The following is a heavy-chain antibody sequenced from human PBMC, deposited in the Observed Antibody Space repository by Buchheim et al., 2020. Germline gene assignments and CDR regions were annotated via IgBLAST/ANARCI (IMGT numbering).Heavy chain of an antibody. CDR3: ARDASGTSRMDV. D-gene: IGHD3-10*01. CDR1: GFIFSRNG. J-gene: IGHJ6*02. Sequence: EVQLVESGGGLVKPGGSLRLSCAASGFIFSRNGVNWVRQAPGKGLEWVSCISSSSSYKYYADSVKGRFTNSRDNAKNSLYLHMNNLRVEDTAVYYCARDASGTSRMDVWGQGTT. V-gene: IGHV3-21*06. CDR2: ISSSSSYK.